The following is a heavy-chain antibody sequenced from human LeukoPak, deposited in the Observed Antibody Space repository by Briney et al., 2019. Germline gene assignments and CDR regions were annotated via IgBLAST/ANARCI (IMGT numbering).Heavy chain of an antibody. V-gene: IGHV3-30*02. Sequence: PGGSLRLSCAASGFTFSSYGMHWVRQAPGKGLEWVAVIWYDGSNKYYADSVKGRFTISRDNSKNTLYLQMNGLRAEDTAVYYCALRDGYNLYYFDYWGQGTLVTVSS. CDR1: GFTFSSYG. J-gene: IGHJ4*02. D-gene: IGHD5-24*01. CDR3: ALRDGYNLYYFDY. CDR2: IWYDGSNK.